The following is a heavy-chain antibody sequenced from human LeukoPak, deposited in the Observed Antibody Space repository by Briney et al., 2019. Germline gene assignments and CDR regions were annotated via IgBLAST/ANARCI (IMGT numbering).Heavy chain of an antibody. CDR1: GGTFSSYA. Sequence: SVKVSCKASGGTFSSYAISWVRQAPGQGLEWMGGIIPIFGTANYAQKFQGRVKITADKSTSTAYMELSSLRSEDTAVYYCARVAGSSHNWFDPWGQGTLVTVSS. J-gene: IGHJ5*02. D-gene: IGHD6-19*01. CDR2: IIPIFGTA. CDR3: ARVAGSSHNWFDP. V-gene: IGHV1-69*06.